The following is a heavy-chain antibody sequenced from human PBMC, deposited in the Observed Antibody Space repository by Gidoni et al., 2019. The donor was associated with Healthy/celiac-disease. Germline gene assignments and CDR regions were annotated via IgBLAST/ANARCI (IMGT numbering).Heavy chain of an antibody. D-gene: IGHD1-26*01. CDR2: ISGSGGST. CDR3: AKDSDPWELPTPFDY. CDR1: GFTFSSYA. V-gene: IGHV3-23*01. J-gene: IGHJ4*02. Sequence: EVQLLESGGGLVQPGGSLRLPCAASGFTFSSYAMSWVRQAPGKGLEWVSAISGSGGSTYYADSVKGRFTISRDNSKNTLYLQMNSLRAEDTAVYYCAKDSDPWELPTPFDYWGQGTLVTVSS.